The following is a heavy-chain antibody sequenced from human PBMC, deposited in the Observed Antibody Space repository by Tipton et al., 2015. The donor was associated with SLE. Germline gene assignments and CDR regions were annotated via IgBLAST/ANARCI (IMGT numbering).Heavy chain of an antibody. D-gene: IGHD2-2*01. CDR1: GFTFSTYA. J-gene: IGHJ4*02. Sequence: SLRLSCAASGFTFSTYAMHWVRQAPGKGLEWVAVISYDGSNKSYADSVKGRFTISRDNSKNTLYLQMNSLRPEDTAVYYCARDSYCSSPTCHKGFDYWGQGTPVTVSS. V-gene: IGHV3-30*04. CDR3: ARDSYCSSPTCHKGFDY. CDR2: ISYDGSNK.